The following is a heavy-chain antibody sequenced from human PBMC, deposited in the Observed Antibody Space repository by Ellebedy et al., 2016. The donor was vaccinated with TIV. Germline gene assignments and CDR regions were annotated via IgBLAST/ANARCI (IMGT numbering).Heavy chain of an antibody. CDR2: INPNRRSGT. J-gene: IGHJ4*02. CDR1: GYTFTDYY. V-gene: IGHV1-2*02. Sequence: ASVKVSCKASGYTFTDYYIHWVRQAPGQGLEWMGWINPNRRSGTTYAQKFQGRVTMTRDTSIRTVYMELSRLTSDDTAVYYCARAVPGLVYWGQGTPVTVSS. CDR3: ARAVPGLVY.